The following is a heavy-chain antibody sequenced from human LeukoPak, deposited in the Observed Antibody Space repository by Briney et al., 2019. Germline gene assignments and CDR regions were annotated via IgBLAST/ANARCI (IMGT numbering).Heavy chain of an antibody. CDR3: AKDRYPKAAGTGDY. CDR1: GFTFSSYA. Sequence: PGGSLRLSCAASGFTFSSYARHWVRQAPGKGLEWVAVIWYDGSNKYYADSVKARFTISRDNSKNTLYLQMNSMRAEDTAVYYCAKDRYPKAAGTGDYWGQGTLVTVSS. V-gene: IGHV3-33*06. J-gene: IGHJ4*02. CDR2: IWYDGSNK. D-gene: IGHD6-13*01.